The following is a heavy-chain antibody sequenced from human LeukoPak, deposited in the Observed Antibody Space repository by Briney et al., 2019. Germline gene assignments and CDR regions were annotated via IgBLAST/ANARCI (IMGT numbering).Heavy chain of an antibody. J-gene: IGHJ4*02. CDR2: IRYDESNK. D-gene: IGHD6-6*01. CDR1: GFTFSSYG. Sequence: GGSLRLSCVASGFTFSSYGMHWVRQAPGKGLEWVAFIRYDESNKYYADSLKGRFTISRDISKNTVYLQMNSLRPEDTAVYYCAKDSSSSPDYWGQGTLVTVSS. CDR3: AKDSSSSPDY. V-gene: IGHV3-30*02.